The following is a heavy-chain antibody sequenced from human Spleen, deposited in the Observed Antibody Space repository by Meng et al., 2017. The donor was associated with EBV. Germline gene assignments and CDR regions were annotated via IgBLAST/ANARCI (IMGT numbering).Heavy chain of an antibody. D-gene: IGHD6-19*01. CDR2: ICHRRNT. V-gene: IGHV4-4*02. Sequence: GVLSMASAFTGSSNSMRSGRRWVRQAPGRRVECNRDICHRRNTNNIQSLKSRVTISVDKSKYQFSMNLRSVNAAVTAGYYCARVGQWLRFDSWGQGTLVTVSS. J-gene: IGHJ4*02. CDR1: GSSNSMRSG. CDR3: ARVGQWLRFDS.